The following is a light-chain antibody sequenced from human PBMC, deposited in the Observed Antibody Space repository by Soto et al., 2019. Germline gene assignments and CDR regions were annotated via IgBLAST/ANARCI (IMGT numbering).Light chain of an antibody. V-gene: IGKV3-11*01. CDR3: HQRSNWPPVFT. CDR1: QSVSSY. J-gene: IGKJ3*01. CDR2: DAS. Sequence: EIVLTQSPATLSLSPGERATLSCRASQSVSSYLAWYQQKPGQAPRLLIYDASNRATGIPARFSGSGSGTDFTLTISSLAPEDFAVYYGHQRSNWPPVFTFGPGTKVDIK.